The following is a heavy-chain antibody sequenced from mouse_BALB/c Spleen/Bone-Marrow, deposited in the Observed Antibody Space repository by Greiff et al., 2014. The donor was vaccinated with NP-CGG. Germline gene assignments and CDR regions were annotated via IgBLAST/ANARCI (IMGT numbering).Heavy chain of an antibody. Sequence: DVKLEESGADLVKPGASVKLSCTTSGFNIKDTFMHWVKQRPEQGLEWIGWIDPASGNTNYDPKFQGKATITADTSSNKVYLQLSGVTSEDAAGDCCAQDAHVTDWGQGTLVTVSA. J-gene: IGHJ3*01. CDR1: GFNIKDTF. D-gene: IGHD2-12*01. CDR3: AQDAHVTD. CDR2: IDPASGNT. V-gene: IGHV14-3*02.